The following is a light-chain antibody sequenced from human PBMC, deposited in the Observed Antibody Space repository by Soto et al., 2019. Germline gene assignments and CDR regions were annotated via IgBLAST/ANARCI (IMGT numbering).Light chain of an antibody. CDR1: QTISTN. J-gene: IGKJ1*01. CDR2: GAS. CDR3: QQYHDWPLT. V-gene: IGKV3D-15*01. Sequence: EIEMTQSPTTLSVSPGERGTLSCRASQTISTNLAWYQQKPGQAPRLLIYGASTRATGLPARFSGNGSGTDFTLTISSLQSEDFVVYYCQQYHDWPLTFGQGTRVDIK.